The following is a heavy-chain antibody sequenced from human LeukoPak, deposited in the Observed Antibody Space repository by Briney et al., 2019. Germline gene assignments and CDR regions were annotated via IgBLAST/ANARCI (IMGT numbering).Heavy chain of an antibody. J-gene: IGHJ4*02. CDR3: ARDIAPAGLFFDY. V-gene: IGHV3-7*01. CDR1: GFTLSSYW. D-gene: IGHD6-13*01. CDR2: IKYDGSEK. Sequence: GGSLRLSCAASGFTLSSYWMSWVRQAPGKGLEWVANIKYDGSEKDYVDSVKGRFTISRDNAKNSLYLQMNSLRAEDTAAYYCARDIAPAGLFFDYWGQRTLVTVSS.